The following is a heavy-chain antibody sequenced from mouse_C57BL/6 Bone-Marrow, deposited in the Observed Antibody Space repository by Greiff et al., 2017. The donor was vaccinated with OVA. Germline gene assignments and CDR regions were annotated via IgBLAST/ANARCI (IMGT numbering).Heavy chain of an antibody. CDR1: GYTFTNYW. CDR2: IYPGGGYT. J-gene: IGHJ3*01. Sequence: HVQLQQSGAELVRPGTSVKMSCKASGYTFTNYWIGWAKQRPGHGLEWIGDIYPGGGYTNYNEKFKGKATLTADKSSSTAYMQFSSLTSEDSAIYYCARRATTVGEFAYWGQGTLVTVSA. D-gene: IGHD1-1*01. CDR3: ARRATTVGEFAY. V-gene: IGHV1-63*01.